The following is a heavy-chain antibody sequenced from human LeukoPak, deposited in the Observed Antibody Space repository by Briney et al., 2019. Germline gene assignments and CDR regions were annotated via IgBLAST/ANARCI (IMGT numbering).Heavy chain of an antibody. CDR3: ARDEVGATPIDY. J-gene: IGHJ4*02. CDR1: GFTFSSHW. Sequence: GGSLRLSCEASGFTFSSHWMHWVRQVPGKGLVRVSNINGDGSSVGYADSVKGRFAVSRDNAKNTLYLHMSSLRAEDTAVYYCARDEVGATPIDYWGQGTLVTVSS. CDR2: INGDGSSV. D-gene: IGHD1-26*01. V-gene: IGHV3-74*01.